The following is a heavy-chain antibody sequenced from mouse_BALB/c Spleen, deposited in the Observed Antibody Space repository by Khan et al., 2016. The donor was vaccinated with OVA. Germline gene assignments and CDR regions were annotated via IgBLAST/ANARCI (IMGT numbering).Heavy chain of an antibody. CDR1: GYSITSDYA. CDR2: ISYSGRT. D-gene: IGHD1-1*01. CDR3: ARSVTITTVVATDFDY. V-gene: IGHV3-2*02. J-gene: IGHJ2*01. Sequence: EVQLQESGPGLVKPSQSLSLTCTVTGYSITSDYAWNWIRQFPGNKLEWMGYISYSGRTSSNPSLKSRISITRDQSKNQFFLPLNSVTTEDTATYYCARSVTITTVVATDFDYWGQGTTLTVSS.